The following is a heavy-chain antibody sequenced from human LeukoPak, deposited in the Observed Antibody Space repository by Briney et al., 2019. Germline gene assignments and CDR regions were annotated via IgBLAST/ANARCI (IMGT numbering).Heavy chain of an antibody. CDR2: IRSDGSNK. CDR3: AKDHPSGYYFDY. V-gene: IGHV3-30*02. J-gene: IGHJ4*02. D-gene: IGHD1-14*01. CDR1: GFTFSTYG. Sequence: PGGSLRLSCAASGFTFSTYGMHWVRQAPGKGLEWVAFIRSDGSNKYYADSMKGRFTISRDNSKNTLYLQMNSLRAEDTAVYYCAKDHPSGYYFDYWGQGTLVTVSS.